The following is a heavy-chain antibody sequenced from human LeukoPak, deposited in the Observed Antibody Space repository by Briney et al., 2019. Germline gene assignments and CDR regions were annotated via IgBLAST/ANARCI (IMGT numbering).Heavy chain of an antibody. CDR3: VRDETLWTLDW. CDR2: INERGTDS. Sequence: PGGSLRLSCTASGFTFSGRWIHWVRQAPGTGLVWVSRINERGTDSMYAESVKGRFTISRDNAKNTVYLQMNSLRAEDTAVYYCVRDETLWTLDWWGQGTLVSVSS. V-gene: IGHV3-74*03. D-gene: IGHD1-1*01. J-gene: IGHJ4*02. CDR1: GFTFSGRW.